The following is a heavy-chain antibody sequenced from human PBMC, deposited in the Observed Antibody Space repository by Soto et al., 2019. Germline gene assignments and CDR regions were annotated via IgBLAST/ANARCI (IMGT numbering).Heavy chain of an antibody. J-gene: IGHJ2*01. D-gene: IGHD3-10*01. CDR1: GFTFSSYG. V-gene: IGHV3-30*18. CDR2: ISYDGSNK. Sequence: QVQLVESGGGVVQPGRSLRLSCAASGFTFSSYGMHWVRQAPGKGLEWVAVISYDGSNKYYADSVKGRFTISRDNSKNTLYLQMNSLRAEDTAVYYCAKEGHGSGSYPNAYWYFDLWGRGTVVAVSS. CDR3: AKEGHGSGSYPNAYWYFDL.